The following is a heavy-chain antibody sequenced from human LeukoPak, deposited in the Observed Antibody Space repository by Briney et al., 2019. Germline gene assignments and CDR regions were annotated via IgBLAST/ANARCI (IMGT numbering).Heavy chain of an antibody. V-gene: IGHV7-4-1*02. Sequence: GESLKISCKASGYTFTSYAMNWVRQAPGQGLEWMGWINTNTGNPTYAQGFTGRFVFSLDTSVSTAYLQISSLKAEDTAVYYCARAFSSWYGRRFDPWGQGTLVTVSS. CDR3: ARAFSSWYGRRFDP. D-gene: IGHD6-13*01. CDR1: GYTFTSYA. J-gene: IGHJ5*02. CDR2: INTNTGNP.